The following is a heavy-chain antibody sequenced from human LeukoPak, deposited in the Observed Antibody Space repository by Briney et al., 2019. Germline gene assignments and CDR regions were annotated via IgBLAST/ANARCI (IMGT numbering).Heavy chain of an antibody. J-gene: IGHJ4*02. CDR2: IYSGGST. CDR3: AKAGDYYDSSGYYYFVFYFDY. V-gene: IGHV3-53*01. Sequence: GGSLRLSCAASGFTVSSNYMSWVRQAPGKGLEWVSVIYSGGSTYYADSVKGRSTISRDNSKNTLYPQMNSLRAEDTAVYYCAKAGDYYDSSGYYYFVFYFDYWGQGTLVTVSS. D-gene: IGHD3-22*01. CDR1: GFTVSSNY.